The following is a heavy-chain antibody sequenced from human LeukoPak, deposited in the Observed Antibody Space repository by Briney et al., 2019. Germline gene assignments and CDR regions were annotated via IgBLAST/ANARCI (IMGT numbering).Heavy chain of an antibody. J-gene: IGHJ5*02. Sequence: QTGGSLRLSCAASGFTFSDYNMSWIRQPPGKGLEWIGEINHSGSTNYNPSLKSRVTISVDTSKNQFSLKLSSVTAADTAVYYCARGRRGSYGSFFGRWFDPWGQGTLVTVSS. V-gene: IGHV4-34*01. D-gene: IGHD5-18*01. CDR1: GFTFSDYN. CDR3: ARGRRGSYGSFFGRWFDP. CDR2: INHSGST.